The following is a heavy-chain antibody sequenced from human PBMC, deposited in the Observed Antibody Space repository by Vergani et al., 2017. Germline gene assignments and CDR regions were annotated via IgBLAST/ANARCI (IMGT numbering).Heavy chain of an antibody. J-gene: IGHJ5*02. CDR2: INHSGST. CDR3: ARGVRQPTYNWFDP. D-gene: IGHD2-2*01. CDR1: GGSFSGYY. V-gene: IGHV4-34*01. Sequence: QVQLQQWGAGLLKPSETLSLTCAVYGGSFSGYYWSWIRQPPGKGLEWIGEINHSGSTNYNPSLKSRVTISVDTSTNQFSLKLSSVTAADTAVYYCARGVRQPTYNWFDPWGQGTLVTVSS.